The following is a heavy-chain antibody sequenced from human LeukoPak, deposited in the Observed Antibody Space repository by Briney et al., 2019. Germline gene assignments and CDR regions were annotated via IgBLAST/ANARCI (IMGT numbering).Heavy chain of an antibody. D-gene: IGHD2-2*01. CDR3: ARDRFNVGVPAAGHFDL. J-gene: IGHJ2*01. CDR1: GFTFSSYA. V-gene: IGHV3-7*01. CDR2: IKQDGSEK. Sequence: PGGSLRLSCAASGFTFSSYAMSWVRQAPGKGLEWVANIKQDGSEKFYVDSVKGRFTISRDNAKNSLYLQMNSLRAEDTAVYYCARDRFNVGVPAAGHFDLWGRGTLVTVSS.